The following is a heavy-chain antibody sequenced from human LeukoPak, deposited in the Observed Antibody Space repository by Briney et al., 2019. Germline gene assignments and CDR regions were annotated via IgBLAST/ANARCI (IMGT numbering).Heavy chain of an antibody. Sequence: PGGSLRLSCAASGLTFSDYYMSWIRQAPGKGLEWVSYISSSGSTIYYADSVKGRFTISRDNAKNSLYLQMNSLRAEDTAVYYCARVFRSGHYDFWSGYYLDYWGQGTLVTVSS. CDR1: GLTFSDYY. D-gene: IGHD3-3*01. CDR2: ISSSGSTI. V-gene: IGHV3-11*01. J-gene: IGHJ4*02. CDR3: ARVFRSGHYDFWSGYYLDY.